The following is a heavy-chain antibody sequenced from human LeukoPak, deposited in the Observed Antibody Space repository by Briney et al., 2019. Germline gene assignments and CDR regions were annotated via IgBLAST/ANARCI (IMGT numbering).Heavy chain of an antibody. D-gene: IGHD3-22*01. CDR3: ARSKLVYYDSSGYDDAFDI. Sequence: ASVKVSCKASGYTFTSYGISWVRQAPGQGLEWMGWISAYNGNTNYAQKLQGRVTMTRDTSISTAYMELSRLRSDDTAVYYCARSKLVYYDSSGYDDAFDIWGQGTMVTVSS. CDR1: GYTFTSYG. V-gene: IGHV1-18*01. CDR2: ISAYNGNT. J-gene: IGHJ3*02.